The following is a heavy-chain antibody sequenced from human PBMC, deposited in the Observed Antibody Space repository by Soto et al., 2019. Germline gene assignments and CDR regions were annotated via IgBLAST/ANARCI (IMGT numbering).Heavy chain of an antibody. CDR1: GFTFSSYG. Sequence: QVQLVESGGGVVQPGRSLRLSCAASGFTFSSYGMHWVRQAPGKGLEWVAVISYDGSNKYYADSVKGRFTISRDNSKNTLYLQMNSPRAEDTAVYYCAKGGAYGDYVSYLDYWGQGTLVTVSS. CDR3: AKGGAYGDYVSYLDY. J-gene: IGHJ4*02. CDR2: ISYDGSNK. D-gene: IGHD4-17*01. V-gene: IGHV3-30*18.